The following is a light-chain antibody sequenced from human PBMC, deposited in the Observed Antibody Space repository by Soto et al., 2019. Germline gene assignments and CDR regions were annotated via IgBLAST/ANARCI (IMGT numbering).Light chain of an antibody. CDR3: QQYNNWPPLT. V-gene: IGKV3-15*01. J-gene: IGKJ4*01. CDR1: QSVNNN. CDR2: DAS. Sequence: EIVLTQAPATPSMNPRERAFLSCRASQSVNNNLAWYQQKPGQAPRLLIYDASTRATGIPGRFSGSGSGTEFTLTISSLQSEDSAVYYCQQYNNWPPLTFGGETKVDIK.